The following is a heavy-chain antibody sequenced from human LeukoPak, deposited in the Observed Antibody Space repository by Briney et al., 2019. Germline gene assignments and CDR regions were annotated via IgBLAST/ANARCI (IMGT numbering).Heavy chain of an antibody. V-gene: IGHV4-59*12. CDR3: ARLKFYDSTGYAPGYYMDV. J-gene: IGHJ6*03. D-gene: IGHD3-22*01. CDR1: GGSISSYS. CDR2: IYYSGST. Sequence: PSETLSLTCTVSGGSISSYSWSWVRQPPGKGLEWIGYIYYSGSTNYNPSLTSRVTMSVDMSKKQFSLKLTSVTAADTAVYYCARLKFYDSTGYAPGYYMDVWGKGTTVTVSS.